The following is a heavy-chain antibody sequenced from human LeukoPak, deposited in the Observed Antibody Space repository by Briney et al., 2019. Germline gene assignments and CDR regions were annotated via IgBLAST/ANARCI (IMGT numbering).Heavy chain of an antibody. J-gene: IGHJ4*02. D-gene: IGHD4-17*01. Sequence: GGSLRLSCAASGFTFSSYWMHWVRQAPGKGLVWVSRIKSDGSSTYYADSVKGRFTISRDNSKNTLYLQLNSLRGEDTAVYYCASQTTVKYYFDYWGQGTLVTVSS. CDR1: GFTFSSYW. V-gene: IGHV3-74*01. CDR3: ASQTTVKYYFDY. CDR2: IKSDGSST.